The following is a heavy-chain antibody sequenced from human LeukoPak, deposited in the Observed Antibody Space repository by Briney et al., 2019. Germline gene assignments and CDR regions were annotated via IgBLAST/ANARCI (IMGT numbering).Heavy chain of an antibody. J-gene: IGHJ4*02. V-gene: IGHV3-15*01. CDR2: IQDGGTS. CDR3: TTVSHFYL. Sequence: GGSLRLSCAASGFTFRDAWLSWVRQAPGKGLEWVARIQDGGTSDHASPVKGRFTISRDDSKATLYLQMNNLKTEDTGVYYCTTVSHFYLGGQGTLVTVSS. CDR1: GFTFRDAW. D-gene: IGHD2/OR15-2a*01.